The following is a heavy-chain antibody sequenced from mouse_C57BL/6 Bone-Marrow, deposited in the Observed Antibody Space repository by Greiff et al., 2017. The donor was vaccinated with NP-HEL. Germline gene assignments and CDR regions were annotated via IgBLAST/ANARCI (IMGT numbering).Heavy chain of an antibody. J-gene: IGHJ3*01. D-gene: IGHD1-1*01. V-gene: IGHV14-4*01. CDR2: IDPENGDT. CDR1: GFNIKDDY. CDR3: TPYYYGSSSWFAY. Sequence: VQLQQSGAELVRPGASVKLSCTASGFNIKDDYMHWVKQRPEQGLEWIGWIDPENGDTEYASKFQGKVTISADTSTNTAYLHLSSLTSKDTAVYYCTPYYYGSSSWFAYWGQGTLVTVSA.